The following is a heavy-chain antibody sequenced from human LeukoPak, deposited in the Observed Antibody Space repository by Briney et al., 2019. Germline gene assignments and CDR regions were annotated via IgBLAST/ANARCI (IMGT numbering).Heavy chain of an antibody. CDR2: INHSGST. V-gene: IGHV4-39*07. Sequence: PSETLSLTCTVSGGSISSSSYYWGWIRQPPAKGLEWIGEINHSGSTNYNPSLKSRVTISVDTSKNQFSLKLSSVTAADTAVYYCARGVRSYYYYYYMDVWGKGTTVTVSS. CDR1: GGSISSSSYY. CDR3: ARGVRSYYYYYYMDV. J-gene: IGHJ6*03. D-gene: IGHD4-17*01.